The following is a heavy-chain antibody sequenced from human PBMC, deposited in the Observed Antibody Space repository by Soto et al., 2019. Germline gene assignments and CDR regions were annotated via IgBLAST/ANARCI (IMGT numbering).Heavy chain of an antibody. CDR1: GFTFDDYA. V-gene: IGHV3-9*01. J-gene: IGHJ5*02. CDR2: ISWNSGSI. D-gene: IGHD3-3*01. Sequence: GGSLRLSCAASGFTFDDYAMHWVRQAPGKGLEWVSGISWNSGSIGYADSVKGRFTISRDNAKNSLYLQMNSLRAEDTALYYCAKGAYYDFWSGPNLNWFDPWGQGTLVTVSS. CDR3: AKGAYYDFWSGPNLNWFDP.